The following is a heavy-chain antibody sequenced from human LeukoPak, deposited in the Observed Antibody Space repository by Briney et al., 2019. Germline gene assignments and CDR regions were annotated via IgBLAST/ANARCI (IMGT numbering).Heavy chain of an antibody. Sequence: ASVKVSCKASGYTFTSYDINWVRQATGQGLEWMGWMNPNSGNTGYAQKFQGRVTMTRNTSISTAYMELRSLRSDDTAVYYCARGPYYYDSSGYYYAPILTPTYYYYGMDVWGQGTTVTVSS. CDR2: MNPNSGNT. J-gene: IGHJ6*02. V-gene: IGHV1-8*01. CDR1: GYTFTSYD. CDR3: ARGPYYYDSSGYYYAPILTPTYYYYGMDV. D-gene: IGHD3-22*01.